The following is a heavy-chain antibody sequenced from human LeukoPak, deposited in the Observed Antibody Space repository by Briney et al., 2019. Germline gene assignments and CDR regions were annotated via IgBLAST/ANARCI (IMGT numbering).Heavy chain of an antibody. Sequence: GGSLRLSCAASGFTFSSYSMNWVRQAPGKGLEWVSSISGSGSYIYYADSVKGRFTISRDNAKSSLYLQMNSLRAEDTALYYCAKANGYYYYYGMDVWGQGTTVTVSS. V-gene: IGHV3-21*04. CDR2: ISGSGSYI. J-gene: IGHJ6*02. CDR3: AKANGYYYYYGMDV. CDR1: GFTFSSYS. D-gene: IGHD4/OR15-4a*01.